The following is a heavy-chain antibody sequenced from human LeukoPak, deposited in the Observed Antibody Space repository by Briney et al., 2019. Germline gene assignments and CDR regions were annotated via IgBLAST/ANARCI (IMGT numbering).Heavy chain of an antibody. CDR3: ARGDYYDSSGPYYFDY. V-gene: IGHV1-69*05. CDR1: GGTFSSYA. CDR2: IIPIFGTA. J-gene: IGHJ4*02. Sequence: ASVKVSCTASGGTFSSYAISWVRQAPGQGLEWMGGIIPIFGTANYAQKFQGRVTITTDESTSTAYMELSSLRSEDTAVYYCARGDYYDSSGPYYFDYWGQGTLVTVSS. D-gene: IGHD3-22*01.